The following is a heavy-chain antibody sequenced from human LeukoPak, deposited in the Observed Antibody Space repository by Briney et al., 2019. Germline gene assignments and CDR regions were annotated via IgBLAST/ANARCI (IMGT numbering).Heavy chain of an antibody. CDR3: ARHRHSSTWCDAFDI. V-gene: IGHV4-38-2*01. CDR2: IYHSENT. CDR1: GYSISSGYY. Sequence: SETLSLTCVVSGYSISSGYYWGWIRQSPGKGLEWIGSIYHSENTYYNPSLKSRVTISVDTSKNQFSLKLSSVTATDTAVYYCARHRHSSTWCDAFDIWGQGTMVTVSS. D-gene: IGHD6-13*01. J-gene: IGHJ3*02.